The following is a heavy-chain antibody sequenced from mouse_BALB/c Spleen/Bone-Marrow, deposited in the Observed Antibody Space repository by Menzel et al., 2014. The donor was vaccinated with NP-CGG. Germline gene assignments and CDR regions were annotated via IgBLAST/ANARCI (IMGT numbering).Heavy chain of an antibody. V-gene: IGHV5-12-2*01. CDR1: GFTFSNYT. J-gene: IGHJ3*01. CDR2: ISNGGGTT. Sequence: EVQLQESGGGLVQPGGSLKLSCAASGFTFSNYTMSWIRQTPEKRLEWVAYISNGGGTTYYPDTVKGRFTISRDNAKTTLFLQMSSLKSEDTAMYYCARRYDYGYGPFAYWGQGTLVTVSA. CDR3: ARRYDYGYGPFAY. D-gene: IGHD1-2*01.